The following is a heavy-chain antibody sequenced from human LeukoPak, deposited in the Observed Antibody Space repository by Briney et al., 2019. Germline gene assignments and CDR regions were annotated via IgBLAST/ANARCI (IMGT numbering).Heavy chain of an antibody. CDR3: ASSPVDTAMSPGYYFDY. V-gene: IGHV4-59*08. D-gene: IGHD5-18*01. CDR2: IYYSGST. Sequence: SETLSLTCTVSGGSISSYYWSWIRQPPGKGLEWIGYIYYSGSTNYNPSLKSRVTISVDTSKNQFSLKLSSVTAADTAVYYCASSPVDTAMSPGYYFDYWGQGTLVTVSS. CDR1: GGSISSYY. J-gene: IGHJ4*02.